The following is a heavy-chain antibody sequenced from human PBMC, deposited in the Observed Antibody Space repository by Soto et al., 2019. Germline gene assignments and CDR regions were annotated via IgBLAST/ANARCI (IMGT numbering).Heavy chain of an antibody. Sequence: ASVKVSCKASGYTLTSYYMHWVRQAPGQGPEWMGMISPSGGTTNYAQKFQGRVSMTRDTSTSTVYMELSSLRSEDTAVYYCARDKVFRFLPPNVMDVWGQGTTVTVSS. V-gene: IGHV1-46*01. D-gene: IGHD3-3*01. J-gene: IGHJ6*02. CDR2: ISPSGGTT. CDR3: ARDKVFRFLPPNVMDV. CDR1: GYTLTSYY.